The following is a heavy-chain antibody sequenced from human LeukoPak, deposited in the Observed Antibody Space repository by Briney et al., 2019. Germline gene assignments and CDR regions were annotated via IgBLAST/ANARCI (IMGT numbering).Heavy chain of an antibody. J-gene: IGHJ4*02. V-gene: IGHV4-34*01. D-gene: IGHD3-10*01. CDR2: INHSGST. CDR1: GGSLSGYY. Sequence: SETLSLTCAVYGGSLSGYYWSRIRPPPGKGPEGIGEINHSGSTNYNPSPKSRVTISVDTSKNQFSLKLSSVTAADTAVYYCARGGRGYGSGARRGPYYFDYWGQGTLVTVSS. CDR3: ARGGRGYGSGARRGPYYFDY.